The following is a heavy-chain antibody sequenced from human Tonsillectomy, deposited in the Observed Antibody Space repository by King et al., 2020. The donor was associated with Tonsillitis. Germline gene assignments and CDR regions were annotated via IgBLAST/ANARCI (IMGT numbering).Heavy chain of an antibody. CDR1: GFVFSSYG. CDR2: ISYDGSTK. Sequence: QVQLVESGGGVVQPGRSLRLSCAASGFVFSSYGMHWVRQAPGKGLEWVAIISYDGSTKYYADSVKGRFTISRDNSKNTLYLQMISLRGEDTAVYYCAKNYGGNQYYFDYWGQGTLVTVSS. J-gene: IGHJ4*02. V-gene: IGHV3-30*18. CDR3: AKNYGGNQYYFDY. D-gene: IGHD4-23*01.